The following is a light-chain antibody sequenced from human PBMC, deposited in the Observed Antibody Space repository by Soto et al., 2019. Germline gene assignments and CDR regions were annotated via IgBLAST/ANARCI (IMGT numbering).Light chain of an antibody. CDR1: QNISIF. Sequence: DIQLTQSPSSLSASVGARVTITCRASQNISIFWNWYQQKPGKAPNLLIYTASDLESGDPSRISGGGSATEFTLSISSLQPDDFATFYCQQSYSTVVTVGAGTKVDIK. CDR3: QQSYSTVVT. CDR2: TAS. V-gene: IGKV1-39*01. J-gene: IGKJ3*01.